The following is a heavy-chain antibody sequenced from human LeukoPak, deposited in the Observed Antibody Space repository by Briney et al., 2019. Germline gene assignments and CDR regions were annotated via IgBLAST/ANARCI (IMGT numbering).Heavy chain of an antibody. Sequence: PGGSLRLSCAASGFTFSSYGMHWVRQAPGKGLEWVAVIWYDGSNKYYADSVKGRFTISRDNSKNTLYLQMNSLRAEDTAVYYCAKAAGAAAATRFDYWGQGTLVTVSS. CDR1: GFTFSSYG. D-gene: IGHD6-13*01. J-gene: IGHJ4*02. CDR3: AKAAGAAAATRFDY. CDR2: IWYDGSNK. V-gene: IGHV3-33*06.